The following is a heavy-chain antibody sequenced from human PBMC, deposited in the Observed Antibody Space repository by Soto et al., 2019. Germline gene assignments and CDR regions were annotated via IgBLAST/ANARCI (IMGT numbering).Heavy chain of an antibody. J-gene: IGHJ4*02. V-gene: IGHV1-46*01. Sequence: GASVKVSCKASGYTFTSYYMHWVRQAPGQGLEWMGIMNPSGGSTSYAQKFQGRVTMTRDASTSTVYMELSSLRSEDTAVYYCATVQCELLPYFDYWGQGTLVTVS. D-gene: IGHD1-26*01. CDR3: ATVQCELLPYFDY. CDR1: GYTFTSYY. CDR2: MNPSGGST.